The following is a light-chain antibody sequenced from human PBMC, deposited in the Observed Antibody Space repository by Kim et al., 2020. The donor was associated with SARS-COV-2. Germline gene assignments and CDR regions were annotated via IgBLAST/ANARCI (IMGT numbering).Light chain of an antibody. V-gene: IGKV1-5*03. Sequence: SASVGYRVTITCRASQSISHWLAWYQQKPGKVPKLLIHLASTLDTGVPSRFSGSGIGTEFVLTISSLQPEDFATYYCQQYGHSPFTFGQGTKLEI. J-gene: IGKJ2*01. CDR2: LAS. CDR1: QSISHW. CDR3: QQYGHSPFT.